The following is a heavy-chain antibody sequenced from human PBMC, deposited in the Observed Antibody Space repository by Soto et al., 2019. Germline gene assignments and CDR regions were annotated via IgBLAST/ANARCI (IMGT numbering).Heavy chain of an antibody. D-gene: IGHD5-18*01. Sequence: PGESLKISCKGSGYIFVSYWIAWGRQMPGKGLEWMGSIYPGDSDTTYSPSIQGQVTISADKSSTTVYLQWNTLKASDTAMYYCAKTDGYEVEYWGQGTQVTVSS. V-gene: IGHV5-51*01. CDR1: GYIFVSYW. CDR3: AKTDGYEVEY. J-gene: IGHJ4*02. CDR2: IYPGDSDT.